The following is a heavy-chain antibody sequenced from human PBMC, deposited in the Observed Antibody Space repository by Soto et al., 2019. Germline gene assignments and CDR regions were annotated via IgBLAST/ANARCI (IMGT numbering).Heavy chain of an antibody. CDR1: GFTFSSYA. CDR3: ARALCSGGSCYQVGDAFDI. CDR2: ISYDGSNK. Sequence: GGSLRLSCAASGFTFSSYAMHWVRQAPGKGLEWVAVISYDGSNKYYADSVKGRFTISRDNSKNTLYLQMNSLRAEDTAVYYCARALCSGGSCYQVGDAFDIWGQGTMVTVSS. D-gene: IGHD2-15*01. V-gene: IGHV3-30-3*01. J-gene: IGHJ3*02.